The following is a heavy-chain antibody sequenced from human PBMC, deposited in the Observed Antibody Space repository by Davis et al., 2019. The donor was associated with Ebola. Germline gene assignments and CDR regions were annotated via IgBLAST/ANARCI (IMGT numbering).Heavy chain of an antibody. Sequence: ALVTVSCKASGYTFTSYAMHWVRQAPGQRLEWMGWINAGNGNTKYSQKFQGRVTITRDTSASTAYMELSSLGSEDTAVYYCARGSSKAYYYYGMDVWGQGTTVTVSS. CDR2: INAGNGNT. V-gene: IGHV1-3*01. CDR1: GYTFTSYA. CDR3: ARGSSKAYYYYGMDV. J-gene: IGHJ6*02. D-gene: IGHD6-6*01.